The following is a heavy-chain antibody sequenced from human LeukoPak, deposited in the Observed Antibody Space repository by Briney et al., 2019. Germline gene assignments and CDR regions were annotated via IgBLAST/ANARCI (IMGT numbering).Heavy chain of an antibody. CDR3: ARSSSWRPNDAFDI. J-gene: IGHJ3*02. V-gene: IGHV3-30*04. D-gene: IGHD6-13*01. Sequence: GGSLRLSCAASGFTFSSYAMPWVRQAPGKGLEWVAVISYDGSNKYYADSVKGRFTISRDNSKNTLYLQMNSLRAEDTAVYYCARSSSWRPNDAFDIWGQGTMVTVSS. CDR1: GFTFSSYA. CDR2: ISYDGSNK.